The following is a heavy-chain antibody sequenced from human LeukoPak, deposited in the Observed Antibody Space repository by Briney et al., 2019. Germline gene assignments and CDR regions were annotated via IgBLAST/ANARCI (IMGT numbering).Heavy chain of an antibody. CDR3: ARPGGGTYDYCSGRYPKLEFDL. J-gene: IGHJ2*01. D-gene: IGHD3-10*01. V-gene: IGHV5-51*01. Sequence: GESLKISCKGSEYSFTSYWIGWVRQLPGKGLECMGIIYPGDSDTTYSPSFQGQVTISVDKSISTAYLQWSSLRASDPAIYFCARPGGGTYDYCSGRYPKLEFDLWGRGTLVNGSS. CDR2: IYPGDSDT. CDR1: EYSFTSYW.